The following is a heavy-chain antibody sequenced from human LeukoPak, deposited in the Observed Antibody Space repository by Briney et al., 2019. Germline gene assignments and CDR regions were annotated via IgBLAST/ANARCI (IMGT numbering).Heavy chain of an antibody. V-gene: IGHV3-23*01. CDR2: ISGSGGST. CDR1: GFTFSSYA. Sequence: PGGSLRLSCAASGFTFSSYAMSWVRQAPGKGLEWASAISGSGGSTYYADSVKGRFTISRDNSKNTLYLQMNSPRAEDTAVYYCAKDTVSTVTLYYYYGMDVWGQGTTVTVSS. J-gene: IGHJ6*02. CDR3: AKDTVSTVTLYYYYGMDV. D-gene: IGHD4-17*01.